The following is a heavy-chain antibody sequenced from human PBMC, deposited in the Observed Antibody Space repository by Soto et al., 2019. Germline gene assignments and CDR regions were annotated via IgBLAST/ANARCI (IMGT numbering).Heavy chain of an antibody. CDR3: ARHSLALRKNNWFDP. CDR1: GASISGYY. CDR2: IFCLGSS. J-gene: IGHJ5*02. D-gene: IGHD3-3*02. Sequence: SETLSLTCTVSGASISGYYWGWVRQPPGKGLEWIGSIFCLGSSYYNPSLKSRVTMSVDTSKNQFSLRLRSVTAADTALYFCARHSLALRKNNWFDPWGQGIMDTVSS. V-gene: IGHV4-39*01.